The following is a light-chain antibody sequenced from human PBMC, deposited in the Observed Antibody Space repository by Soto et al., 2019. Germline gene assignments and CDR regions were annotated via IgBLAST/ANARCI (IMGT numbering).Light chain of an antibody. CDR1: QSISSY. V-gene: IGKV1-39*01. CDR2: AAS. Sequence: DIQMTQSPSSLSAALGHRFTITCRASQSISSYLNWYQHKPGKAPKLLIYAASSLQSGVPSRFSGSGSGTDFTLTISSLQPEDFAPYYCQQYHIYSWTSGQRSKVDTK. CDR3: QQYHIYSWT. J-gene: IGKJ1*01.